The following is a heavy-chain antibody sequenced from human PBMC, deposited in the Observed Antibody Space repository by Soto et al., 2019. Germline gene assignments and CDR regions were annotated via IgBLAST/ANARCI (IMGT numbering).Heavy chain of an antibody. CDR3: ARDQRGSWYDYYYYGMDV. J-gene: IGHJ6*02. CDR1: GFTFSSYS. CDR2: ISSSSSYI. V-gene: IGHV3-21*01. D-gene: IGHD6-13*01. Sequence: EVQLVESGGGLVKPGGSLRLSCAASGFTFSSYSMNWVRQAPGKGLEWVSSISSSSSYIYYADSVKGRFTISRDNAKNSRYLQMNSLRAEDTAVYYCARDQRGSWYDYYYYGMDVWGQGTTVTVSS.